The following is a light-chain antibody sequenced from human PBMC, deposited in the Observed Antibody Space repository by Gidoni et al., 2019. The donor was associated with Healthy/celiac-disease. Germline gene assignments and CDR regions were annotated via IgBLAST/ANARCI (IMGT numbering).Light chain of an antibody. J-gene: IGLJ2*01. CDR2: EVS. V-gene: IGLV2-14*01. CDR3: SSYTSSSTLGV. Sequence: SALTQPASVSGSPGQSITISCTGTSSYVGGYNYVSWYQQHPGKAPKLMIYEVSNRPSGVSNRFSGSKSGNTASLTISGLQAEDEADYYCSSYTSSSTLGVFGGGTKLTVL. CDR1: SSYVGGYNY.